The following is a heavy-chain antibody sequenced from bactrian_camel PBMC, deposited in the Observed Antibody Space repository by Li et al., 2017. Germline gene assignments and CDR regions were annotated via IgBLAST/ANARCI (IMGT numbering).Heavy chain of an antibody. CDR1: GDTYMYNG. D-gene: IGHD2*01. Sequence: HVQLVESGGDTVQAGGSLRLSCVASGDTYMYNGVGWFRQGPGKEREGVALIYNNGRTCYDDSVKGRFNISQDATKNSVFLQMSSLTLEDTAMYYCAAGWLKYYSNEGAVFKEVGAFNYWGQGTQVTVS. CDR3: AAGWLKYYSNEGAVFKEVGAFNY. V-gene: IGHV3S56*01. CDR2: IYNNGRT. J-gene: IGHJ4*01.